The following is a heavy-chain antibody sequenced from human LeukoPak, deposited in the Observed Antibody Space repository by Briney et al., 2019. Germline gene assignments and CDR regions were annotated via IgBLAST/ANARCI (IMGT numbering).Heavy chain of an antibody. V-gene: IGHV1-2*02. CDR2: INPHSEAS. CDR1: VSAFTDVY. D-gene: IGHD2-2*01. J-gene: IGHJ5*02. CDR3: VPAIHAHTRDP. Sequence: ASVKVSCKASVSAFTDVYFNWVRQAPGQGLEWMGWINPHSEASIYAQKFQGRVTMHTSTGTAYMELSRLRSDDTAVYYCVPAIHAHTRDPWGRGTLVTVSS.